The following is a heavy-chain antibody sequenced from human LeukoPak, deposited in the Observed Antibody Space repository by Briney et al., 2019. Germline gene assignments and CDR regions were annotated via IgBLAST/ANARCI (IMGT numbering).Heavy chain of an antibody. CDR3: AKGHGDASGYYYFDS. CDR2: IRGNAGTT. Sequence: PGGSLRLSCAASGFIFSNYGMSWVRQAPGKGLEWVSAIRGNAGTTYYADSVKGRFTIFRDNNKNTLYLQMNSLRVEDTALYYCAKGHGDASGYYYFDSWGQGTLVTVSS. CDR1: GFIFSNYG. V-gene: IGHV3-23*01. J-gene: IGHJ4*02. D-gene: IGHD3-22*01.